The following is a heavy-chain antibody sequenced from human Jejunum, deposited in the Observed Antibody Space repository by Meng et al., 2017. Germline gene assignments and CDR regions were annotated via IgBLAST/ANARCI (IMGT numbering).Heavy chain of an antibody. D-gene: IGHD6-19*01. CDR1: GDSVNSNSGY. J-gene: IGHJ4*02. Sequence: QLPLEASGPGLVKPSETLSLTCTVSGDSVNSNSGYWGWIRQSPGKGLEWIGTISYSATTYYNPSLKTRVTISVDTSKNQVSLNLGSVTAADTGIYHCARHCGYRSGCHQYFDYWGQGTLVTVSS. V-gene: IGHV4-39*01. CDR3: ARHCGYRSGCHQYFDY. CDR2: ISYSATT.